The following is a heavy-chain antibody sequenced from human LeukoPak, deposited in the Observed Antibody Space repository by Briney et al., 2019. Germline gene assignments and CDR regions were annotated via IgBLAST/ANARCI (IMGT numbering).Heavy chain of an antibody. CDR2: TSGSGSST. D-gene: IGHD3-10*01. V-gene: IGHV3-23*01. CDR1: GFTFSSYV. Sequence: PGGSLRLSCAASGFTFSSYVMSWVRQAPGKGLEWVSVTSGSGSSTYYADSVKGRFTISRDNSKNTLYLQMNSLTAEDTAAYYCAKRAFGLYGMDVWGQGTTVTVSS. CDR3: AKRAFGLYGMDV. J-gene: IGHJ6*02.